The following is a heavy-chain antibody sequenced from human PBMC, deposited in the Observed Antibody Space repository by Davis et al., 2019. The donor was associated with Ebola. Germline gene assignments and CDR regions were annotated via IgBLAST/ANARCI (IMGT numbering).Heavy chain of an antibody. V-gene: IGHV1-46*01. CDR1: GYKFTDYH. D-gene: IGHD5-24*01. J-gene: IGHJ3*02. Sequence: ASVKVSCKASGYKFTDYHMQWVRQAPGQGLEWMGIINPSDGSASYAQKFQGRVTMSRDRSTNTVYMELSSLRSEDTAVYYCATGRHGYKNGAFDIWGQGTKVTVSS. CDR3: ATGRHGYKNGAFDI. CDR2: INPSDGSA.